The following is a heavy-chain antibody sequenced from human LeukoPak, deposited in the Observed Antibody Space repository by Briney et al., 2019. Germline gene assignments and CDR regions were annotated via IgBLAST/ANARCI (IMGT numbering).Heavy chain of an antibody. CDR2: IKQDGSEK. Sequence: PGGSLRLSCAASGFTFSSYAMSWVRQAPGKGLEWVANIKQDGSEKYYVDSVKGRFTISRDNAKNSLYLQMNSLRAEDTAVYYCARDSIAAAGIPRPEEVFQHWGQGTLVTVSS. CDR1: GFTFSSYA. J-gene: IGHJ1*01. V-gene: IGHV3-7*01. CDR3: ARDSIAAAGIPRPEEVFQH. D-gene: IGHD6-13*01.